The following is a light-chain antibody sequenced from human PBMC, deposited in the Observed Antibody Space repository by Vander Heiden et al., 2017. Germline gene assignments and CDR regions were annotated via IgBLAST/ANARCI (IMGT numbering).Light chain of an antibody. CDR3: QSYDSSLSGVV. CDR2: GNS. Sequence: QSVLPPPPSVSGAPGQRVTISCTGSSSNIGAGYDVHWYQQLPGTAPKLPIYGNSNRPSGVPDRFSGSKSGTSASLAITGLQAEDEADYYCQSYDSSLSGVVFGGGTKLTVL. V-gene: IGLV1-40*01. CDR1: SSNIGAGYD. J-gene: IGLJ2*01.